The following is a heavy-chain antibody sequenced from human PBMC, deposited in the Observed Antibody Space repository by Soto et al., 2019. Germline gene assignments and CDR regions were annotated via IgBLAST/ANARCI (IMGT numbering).Heavy chain of an antibody. V-gene: IGHV4-34*01. CDR3: ARRHLGTHAFDI. CDR1: GGSFSGYY. Sequence: SETLSLTCAVYGGSFSGYYWSWIRQPPGKGLEWIGEINHSGSTNYNPSLKSRVTISVDTSKNQFSLKLSSVTAADTAVYYCARRHLGTHAFDIWGQGTTVTV. CDR2: INHSGST. D-gene: IGHD7-27*01. J-gene: IGHJ3*02.